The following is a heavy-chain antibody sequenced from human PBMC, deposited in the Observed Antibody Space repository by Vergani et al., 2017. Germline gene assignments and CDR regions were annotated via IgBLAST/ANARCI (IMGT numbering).Heavy chain of an antibody. Sequence: QVQLVQSGAEVKKPGASVTVSCKASGYTFTGYYMHWVRQAPGQGLEWMGWINPNSGGTNYAQKFQGRVTITRDTSISTAYMELSRLRSDDTAVYYCAREVVVVVAATYYYYGMDVWGQGTTVTVSS. CDR1: GYTFTGYY. V-gene: IGHV1-2*02. J-gene: IGHJ6*02. CDR3: AREVVVVVAATYYYYGMDV. CDR2: INPNSGGT. D-gene: IGHD2-15*01.